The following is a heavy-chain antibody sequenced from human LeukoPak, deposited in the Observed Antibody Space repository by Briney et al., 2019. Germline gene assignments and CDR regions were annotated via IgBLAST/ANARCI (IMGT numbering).Heavy chain of an antibody. CDR2: IGHGGTDT. D-gene: IGHD1-1*01. CDR3: VKHSGGVYGNSDY. CDR1: GFTFSSHA. J-gene: IGHJ4*01. Sequence: GGSLRLSCVASGFTFSSHAASWFRQAPGKGLEWVSTIGHGGTDTYYADSVGGRFTISKDSSKNTLQMNSLSAEDTAIYYCVKHSGGVYGNSDYWGHGVLVTGSS. V-gene: IGHV3-23*01.